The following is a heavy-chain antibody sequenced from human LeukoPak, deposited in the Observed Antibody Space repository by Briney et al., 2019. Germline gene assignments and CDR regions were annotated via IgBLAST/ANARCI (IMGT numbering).Heavy chain of an antibody. CDR1: GYTFTSYG. J-gene: IGHJ6*03. CDR2: ISAYNGNT. V-gene: IGHV1-18*01. D-gene: IGHD5-18*01. CDR3: ATTFQGGYSYGYGDYYYYMDV. Sequence: ASVKVSCKASGYTFTSYGISWVRQAPGQGLEWMGWISAYNGNTNYAQKLQGRVTMTTDTSTSTAYMELSSLRSEDTAVYYCATTFQGGYSYGYGDYYYYMDVWGKGTTVTVSS.